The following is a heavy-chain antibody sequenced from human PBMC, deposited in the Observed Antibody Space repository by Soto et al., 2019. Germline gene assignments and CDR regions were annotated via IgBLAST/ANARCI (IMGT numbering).Heavy chain of an antibody. D-gene: IGHD5-12*01. V-gene: IGHV3-9*01. CDR3: AKATTPLRFYFYYGMDV. CDR2: ISWNSGRI. CDR1: GVKFDDYS. Sequence: SLRLSCAASGVKFDDYSMHWVRQGPGRGLEWVSGISWNSGRIEYADSVKGRVTISRDNAKNSLYLQANSLTADDTALYYCAKATTPLRFYFYYGMDVWGQGTMVTVSS. J-gene: IGHJ6*02.